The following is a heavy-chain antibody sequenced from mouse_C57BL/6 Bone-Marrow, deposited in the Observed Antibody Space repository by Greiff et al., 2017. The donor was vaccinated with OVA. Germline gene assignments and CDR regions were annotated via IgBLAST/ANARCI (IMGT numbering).Heavy chain of an antibody. Sequence: QVQLKQPGAELVKPGASVKLSCKASGYTFTSYWMHWVKQRPGQGLEWIGMIHPNSGSTNYNEKFKSKATLTVDKSSSTAYMQLSSLTSEDSAVYYCAVNDGYYGFDYWGQGTTLTVSS. CDR3: AVNDGYYGFDY. CDR1: GYTFTSYW. D-gene: IGHD2-3*01. CDR2: IHPNSGST. J-gene: IGHJ2*01. V-gene: IGHV1-64*01.